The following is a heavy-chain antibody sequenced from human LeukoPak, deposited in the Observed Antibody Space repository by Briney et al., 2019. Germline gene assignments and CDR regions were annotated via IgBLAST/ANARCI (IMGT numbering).Heavy chain of an antibody. J-gene: IGHJ3*02. CDR2: INHSGSS. CDR3: ARLENYYDSRPARKHAFDI. V-gene: IGHV4-34*01. CDR1: GESFSGYY. D-gene: IGHD3-22*01. Sequence: SETLSLTCAVYGESFSGYYLSRIRQPPGKGLEWMGEINHSGSSNYNQTLKSRVTISVDTSKNQFSLKLSSVTAADTAVYYCARLENYYDSRPARKHAFDIWGQGTMVTVSS.